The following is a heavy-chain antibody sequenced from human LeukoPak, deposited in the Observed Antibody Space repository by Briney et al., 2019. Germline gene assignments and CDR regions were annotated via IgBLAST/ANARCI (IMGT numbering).Heavy chain of an antibody. CDR1: GDTFISYS. CDR2: IIPIFGTA. J-gene: IGHJ6*03. CDR3: ARGPKGHYYYYYMDV. Sequence: ASVKVSCKASGDTFISYSINWVRQAHGQGLEWKGGIIPIFGTANYAQKFQGRVTITTDESTSTAYMELTSLRSEDTAVYYCARGPKGHYYYYYMDVWGKGTTVTVSS. V-gene: IGHV1-69*05.